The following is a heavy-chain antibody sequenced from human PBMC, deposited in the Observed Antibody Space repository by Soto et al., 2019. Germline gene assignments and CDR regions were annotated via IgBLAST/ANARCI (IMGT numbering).Heavy chain of an antibody. Sequence: PGESLKISCQGSGYRFTSHWIAWVRQLPGKGLEWMGVLYPGESDPRYSPSFRGQVTISVDTSVSTAYLHWKSLKASDTAIYYCASNRALAGKIDYWGQGSQVTVSS. V-gene: IGHV5-51*01. CDR2: LYPGESDP. CDR3: ASNRALAGKIDY. CDR1: GYRFTSHW. D-gene: IGHD6-19*01. J-gene: IGHJ4*02.